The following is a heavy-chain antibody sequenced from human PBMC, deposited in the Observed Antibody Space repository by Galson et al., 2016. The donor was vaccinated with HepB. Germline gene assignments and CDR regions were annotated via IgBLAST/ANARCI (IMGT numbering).Heavy chain of an antibody. Sequence: SVKVSCKASGGTFSSYAISWVRQAPGQGLVWMGGTIPIFATANYAQKFQGRVTITADKSTSTAYMELSSLRSEDTAMYYCAITSTTVAADLGIDYWGQGTLVTVSS. CDR3: AITSTTVAADLGIDY. D-gene: IGHD4-23*01. V-gene: IGHV1-69*06. CDR2: TIPIFATA. J-gene: IGHJ4*02. CDR1: GGTFSSYA.